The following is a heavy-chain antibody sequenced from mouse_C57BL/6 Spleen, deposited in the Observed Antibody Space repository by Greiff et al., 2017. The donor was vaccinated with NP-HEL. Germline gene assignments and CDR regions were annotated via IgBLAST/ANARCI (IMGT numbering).Heavy chain of an antibody. V-gene: IGHV1-76*01. CDR2: IYPGSGNT. J-gene: IGHJ3*01. CDR1: GYTFTDYY. Sequence: QVQLQQSEAELVRPGASVKLSCKASGYTFTDYYINWVKQRPGQGLEWIARIYPGSGNTYYNEKFKGKATLTAEKSSSTAYMQLSSLTSEDSAVYFCARSRGSWFAYWGQGTLVTVSA. CDR3: ARSRGSWFAY.